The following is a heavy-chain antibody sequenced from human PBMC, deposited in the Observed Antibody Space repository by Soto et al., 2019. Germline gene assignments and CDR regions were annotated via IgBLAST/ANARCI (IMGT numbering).Heavy chain of an antibody. V-gene: IGHV3-73*02. Sequence: EVQLVESGGGLVQPGGSLKLSCAASGFTFSGSAMHWVRQASGKGLEWVGRIRSKANSYATAYAASVEGRFTISRDDAKNTAYLQRNSLKIEDTAVYYCTRPLGFYRGTYIDYGGQGTLVTVSS. CDR1: GFTFSGSA. D-gene: IGHD1-26*01. CDR3: TRPLGFYRGTYIDY. J-gene: IGHJ4*02. CDR2: IRSKANSYAT.